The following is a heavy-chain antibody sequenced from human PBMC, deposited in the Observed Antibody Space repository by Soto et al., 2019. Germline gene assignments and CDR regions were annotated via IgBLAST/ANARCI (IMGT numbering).Heavy chain of an antibody. V-gene: IGHV3-33*01. CDR2: IWYDGSNE. CDR3: ARDGNTATTHYYHIDV. Sequence: QGQLVESGGGVVQPGGSLRLSCEASGFSIRRHGMYWVRHAPGKVPEWVALIWYDGSNEHYADSVMGRFTVARDNSKNTVYLQMKNQRDEDTGVYVCARDGNTATTHYYHIDVWGRGTTVTVSS. D-gene: IGHD4-17*01. CDR1: GFSIRRHG. J-gene: IGHJ6*03.